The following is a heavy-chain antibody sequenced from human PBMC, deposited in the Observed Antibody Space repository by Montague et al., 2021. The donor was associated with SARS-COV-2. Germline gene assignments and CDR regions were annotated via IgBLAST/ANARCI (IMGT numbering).Heavy chain of an antibody. V-gene: IGHV4-39*07. CDR2: IYYSGST. Sequence: SETLSLTCTVSGGSISSSSYYWGWIRQPPGKGLEWIGSIYYSGSTYYKPSLKSRVTISVDTSKNQFSLKLSSVTAADTAVYYCARDYGDYGSGYYYGMDVWGQGTTVTVSS. CDR1: GGSISSSSYY. J-gene: IGHJ6*02. D-gene: IGHD4-17*01. CDR3: ARDYGDYGSGYYYGMDV.